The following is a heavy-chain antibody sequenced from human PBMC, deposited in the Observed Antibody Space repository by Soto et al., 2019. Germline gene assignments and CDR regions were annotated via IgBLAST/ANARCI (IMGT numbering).Heavy chain of an antibody. D-gene: IGHD3-22*01. CDR2: IYYSGST. Sequence: SETLSLTCTVSGGSISSSSYYWGWIRQPPGKGLEWIGNIYYSGSTYYNPSLKSRVTISVDTSKNQFSLKLSSVTAADAAVYYCARVRREYDNSGPVDYWGQGTLVTVSS. CDR1: GGSISSSSYY. V-gene: IGHV4-39*01. CDR3: ARVRREYDNSGPVDY. J-gene: IGHJ4*02.